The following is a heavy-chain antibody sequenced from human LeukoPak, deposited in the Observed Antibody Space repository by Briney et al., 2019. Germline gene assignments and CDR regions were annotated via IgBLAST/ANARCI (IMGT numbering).Heavy chain of an antibody. Sequence: SQTLSLTCTVSVVSISSYYRSWVRQPTGQGLEWIGYFYYSGSCNYHPSPKSRVTISVDTSKIQFSLKLRSVTAADTAVYYCARYSGYRGIVALFEYWARGTLVTVSS. V-gene: IGHV4-59*01. CDR2: FYYSGSC. J-gene: IGHJ4*02. CDR1: VVSISSYY. CDR3: ARYSGYRGIVALFEY. D-gene: IGHD5-12*01.